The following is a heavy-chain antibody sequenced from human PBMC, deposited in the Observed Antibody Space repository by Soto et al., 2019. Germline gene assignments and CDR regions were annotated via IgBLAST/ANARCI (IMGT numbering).Heavy chain of an antibody. Sequence: GWSPRLSCAASGFTFSRYRMTGVRQAPGKGLEWVSSISSSSSYIYYADSVKGRFTISRDNAKNSLYLQMNSLRAEDTAVYYCARDCSGGSCYLNAFDIWGQGTMVTVSS. J-gene: IGHJ3*02. D-gene: IGHD2-15*01. CDR1: GFTFSRYR. V-gene: IGHV3-21*01. CDR2: ISSSSSYI. CDR3: ARDCSGGSCYLNAFDI.